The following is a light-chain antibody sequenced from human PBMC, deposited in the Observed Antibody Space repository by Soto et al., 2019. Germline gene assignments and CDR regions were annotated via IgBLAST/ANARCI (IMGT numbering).Light chain of an antibody. J-gene: IGKJ2*01. Sequence: DIQMTQSTSTLFASVGDRVTITCRASQSISSWLAWYQQKPGKAPKLLIYDASSLESGVPSRFSGSGSGTEFTLTISSLQPDDFATYYCQQYNSYLYTFGQGTKLEIK. CDR3: QQYNSYLYT. V-gene: IGKV1-5*01. CDR2: DAS. CDR1: QSISSW.